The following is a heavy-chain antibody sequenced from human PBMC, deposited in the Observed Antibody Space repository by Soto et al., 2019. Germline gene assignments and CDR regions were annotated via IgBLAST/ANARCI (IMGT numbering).Heavy chain of an antibody. J-gene: IGHJ4*02. CDR2: IFSTGTT. CDR1: GSSISSSHW. D-gene: IGHD5-18*01. Sequence: PSETLSLTCGVSGSSISSSHWWGWIRQPPGKGLEWIGYIFSTGTTSYNPPLKSRVTMSVDTSNNQFSLRLNSVTAVDTAVYYCASKPNSLYYFDFWGQGTLVTVSS. V-gene: IGHV4-28*01. CDR3: ASKPNSLYYFDF.